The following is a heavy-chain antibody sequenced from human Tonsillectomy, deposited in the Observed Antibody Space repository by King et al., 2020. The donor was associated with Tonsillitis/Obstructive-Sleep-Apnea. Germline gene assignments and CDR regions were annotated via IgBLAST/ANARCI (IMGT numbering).Heavy chain of an antibody. CDR3: ARGRNWYCSWFDP. Sequence: LQLQESGPGLVKPSETLSLTCTVSGGSISSSSFCWGWIRQPPGKGLEWIGSMYYSGNTHYTQSLGSRVTILADTAKNQISLKLSSVTAADTAVYYCARGRNWYCSWFDPWGQGTLVTVPS. CDR1: GGSISSSSFC. D-gene: IGHD2-8*02. V-gene: IGHV4-39*01. CDR2: MYYSGNT. J-gene: IGHJ5*02.